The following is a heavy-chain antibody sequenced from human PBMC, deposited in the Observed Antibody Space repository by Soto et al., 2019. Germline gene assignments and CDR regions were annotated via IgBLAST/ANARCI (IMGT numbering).Heavy chain of an antibody. V-gene: IGHV4-34*01. Sequence: SETLSLTCAVYGGSVSGYYWSWIRQPPGKGLEWIGEINHSGSTNYNPSLKSRVTISVDTSKNQFSLKLSSVTAADTAVYYCARGVLLLPYYYYYYGMDVWGQGTTVTVSS. D-gene: IGHD2-15*01. CDR3: ARGVLLLPYYYYYYGMDV. CDR2: INHSGST. J-gene: IGHJ6*02. CDR1: GGSVSGYY.